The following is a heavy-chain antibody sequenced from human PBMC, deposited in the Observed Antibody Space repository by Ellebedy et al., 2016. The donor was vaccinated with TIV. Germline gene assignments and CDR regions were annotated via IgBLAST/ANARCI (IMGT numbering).Heavy chain of an antibody. J-gene: IGHJ4*02. D-gene: IGHD4-23*01. Sequence: MPGGSLRLSCNVSGGSISPFYWSWIRQPPGKGMEFIGYIYYIGITNYNPSLQSRVARSIDTSENQFSLRLSPVTAADTAVYYCAAYYGGRFDYWGQGTLVTVSS. CDR3: AAYYGGRFDY. CDR1: GGSISPFY. CDR2: IYYIGIT. V-gene: IGHV4-59*01.